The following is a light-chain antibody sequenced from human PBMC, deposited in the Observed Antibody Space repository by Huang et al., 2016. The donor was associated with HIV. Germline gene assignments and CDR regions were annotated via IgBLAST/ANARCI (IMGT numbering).Light chain of an antibody. Sequence: VMTQSPLSLPVTPGQPASISCNSSQRLVHSDGHHLLDWYLQRPGQPPQLLLFFGSKRAPGVSDRFSGSVSGTDFTLEISRVEADDVGVYYCMQGLQTPPTFGPGTKVEI. J-gene: IGKJ2*01. V-gene: IGKV2-28*01. CDR1: QRLVHSDGHHL. CDR3: MQGLQTPPT. CDR2: FGS.